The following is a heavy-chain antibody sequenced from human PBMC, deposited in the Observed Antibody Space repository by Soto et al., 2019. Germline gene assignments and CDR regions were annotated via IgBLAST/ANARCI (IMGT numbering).Heavy chain of an antibody. V-gene: IGHV3-23*01. D-gene: IGHD6-13*01. J-gene: IGHJ4*02. CDR3: ARAHHSNSWGGSLGN. Sequence: PGGSLRLSCAVSGFTSSRYAMSWVRQAPGKGLEWVSGISGGGESTYYADSVKGRFTISRDNSKNTLYLQINSLRADDTAVYYCARAHHSNSWGGSLGNWGQGTLVTVSS. CDR1: GFTSSRYA. CDR2: ISGGGEST.